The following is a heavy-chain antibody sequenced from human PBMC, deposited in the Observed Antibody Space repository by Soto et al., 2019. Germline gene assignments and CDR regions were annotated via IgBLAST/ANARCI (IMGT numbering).Heavy chain of an antibody. D-gene: IGHD2-21*02. CDR1: GFTVSNNY. V-gene: IGHV3-66*01. Sequence: PGGSMRLSCAASGFTVSNNYMSWVRQAPGKGLEWVSVIYSGGTTYYADSVKGRFTISRDNSRNTLFLQMNSLRAEDTAVYYCARAGCGGDCYSDYWGQGTLVTVSS. J-gene: IGHJ4*02. CDR2: IYSGGTT. CDR3: ARAGCGGDCYSDY.